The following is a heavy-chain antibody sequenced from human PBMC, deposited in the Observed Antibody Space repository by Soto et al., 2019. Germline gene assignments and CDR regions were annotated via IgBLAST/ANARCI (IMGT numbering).Heavy chain of an antibody. Sequence: EVQLVESGGGLVQPGGSLRLSCAASGFSFSSYWMSWVRQAPGKGLEWVANIKQDGIEKDYVDSVKGRFTISRDNCKNALYLLMTSLRAEATAMYDCGRGYAWLDFWGQGTLVTVSS. CDR2: IKQDGIEK. CDR1: GFSFSSYW. D-gene: IGHD2-2*01. CDR3: GRGYAWLDF. J-gene: IGHJ4*02. V-gene: IGHV3-7*03.